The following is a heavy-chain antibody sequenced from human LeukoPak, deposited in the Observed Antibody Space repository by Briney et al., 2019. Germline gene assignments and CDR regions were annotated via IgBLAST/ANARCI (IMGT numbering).Heavy chain of an antibody. CDR2: INTDGNST. CDR3: TISAPGKRYFDN. V-gene: IGHV3-74*03. CDR1: GFIFRNYW. Sequence: GALRLPCPSSGFIFRNYWMYWDRQAPGKGLGCASRINTDGNSTSHPDPVTGRFTISRDDAKSTLYLQMNSLRTDDTAVYYCTISAPGKRYFDNWGQGTLVTVSS. J-gene: IGHJ4*01. D-gene: IGHD3-10*01.